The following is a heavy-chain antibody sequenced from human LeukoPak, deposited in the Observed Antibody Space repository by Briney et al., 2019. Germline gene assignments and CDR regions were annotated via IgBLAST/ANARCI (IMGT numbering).Heavy chain of an antibody. CDR1: GYTFTGYY. Sequence: ASVKVSCKASGYTFTGYYMHWVRQAPGQGLEWMGWINPNSGGTNYAQKFQGRVTMTRDTSISTAYMELSRLRSDDTVVYYCARGSYDSSGYTDYWGQGTLVTVSS. V-gene: IGHV1-2*02. CDR2: INPNSGGT. J-gene: IGHJ4*02. D-gene: IGHD3-22*01. CDR3: ARGSYDSSGYTDY.